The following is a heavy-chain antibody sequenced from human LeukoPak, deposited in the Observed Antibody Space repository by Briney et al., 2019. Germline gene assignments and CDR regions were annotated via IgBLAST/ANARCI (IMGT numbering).Heavy chain of an antibody. D-gene: IGHD6-19*01. J-gene: IGHJ4*02. Sequence: GGSLRLSCAASGLASSDVWMTWVRQTPRRGLEWVASVRDDGREKSYLDSVRGRFTISRDNGEKSLFLQMTSLRVEDTGIYFCARGGSDSSRYWVYWGKGTLVTVSS. CDR3: ARGGSDSSRYWVY. CDR2: VRDDGREK. CDR1: GLASSDVW. V-gene: IGHV3-7*01.